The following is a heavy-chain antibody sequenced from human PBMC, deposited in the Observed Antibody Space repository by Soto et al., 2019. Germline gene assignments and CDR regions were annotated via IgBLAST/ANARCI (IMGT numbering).Heavy chain of an antibody. CDR2: ITSSSRDV. V-gene: IGHV3-21*01. CDR3: VTAVEGFDS. D-gene: IGHD6-19*01. CDR1: GFTFSSHT. Sequence: PGGSLRLSCAASGFTFSSHTMNWVRQAPGKGLEWVSSITSSSRDVFYADSVKGRFTISRDNAKNSLYLQMNSLRAEDTAVYYSVTAVEGFDSWGQGPLVTVSS. J-gene: IGHJ4*02.